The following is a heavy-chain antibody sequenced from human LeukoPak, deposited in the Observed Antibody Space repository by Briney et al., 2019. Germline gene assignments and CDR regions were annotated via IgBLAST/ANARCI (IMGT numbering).Heavy chain of an antibody. Sequence: PGGSLRLSCAASGFTFSTYGMNWVRQDPGKGLECVSAINNSGRSTYYADSVKGRFTISRDNSKNTLYLHMNSLGAEDTAVYYCAKTYFDYRRGYYYYYSMDVWGKGTTVTISS. CDR1: GFTFSTYG. CDR3: AKTYFDYRRGYYYYYSMDV. D-gene: IGHD3-9*01. J-gene: IGHJ6*03. V-gene: IGHV3-23*01. CDR2: INNSGRST.